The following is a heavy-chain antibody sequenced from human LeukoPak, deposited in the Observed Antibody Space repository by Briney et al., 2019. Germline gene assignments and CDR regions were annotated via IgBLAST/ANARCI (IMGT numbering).Heavy chain of an antibody. V-gene: IGHV4-59*01. CDR2: IYYSGST. D-gene: IGHD3-10*01. CDR1: GGSISSYY. CDR3: ARGSLKIPGTFDY. Sequence: PSETLSLTCTVSGGSISSYYWSWIRQPPGKGLEGIGYIYYSGSTNYNPSLKRRVTISVDTSKNQFSLKLSSVTAADTAVYYCARGSLKIPGTFDYWGQGTLVTVSS. J-gene: IGHJ4*02.